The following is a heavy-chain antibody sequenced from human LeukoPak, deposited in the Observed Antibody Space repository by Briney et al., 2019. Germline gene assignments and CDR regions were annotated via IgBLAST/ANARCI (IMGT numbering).Heavy chain of an antibody. V-gene: IGHV4-31*03. CDR2: IYYRGST. Sequence: SETLSLTCTVSGGSISSGGNYWSWIRQHPGKGLEWIGYIYYRGSTYYNPSLKSRVTISVDTSKNQFSLKLSSVTAADTAVYYCARDYAKAGDYYYMDVWGKGTTVTVSS. CDR3: ARDYAKAGDYYYMDV. D-gene: IGHD4-17*01. CDR1: GGSISSGGNY. J-gene: IGHJ6*03.